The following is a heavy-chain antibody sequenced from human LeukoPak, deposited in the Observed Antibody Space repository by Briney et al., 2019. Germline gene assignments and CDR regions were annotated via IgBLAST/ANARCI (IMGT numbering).Heavy chain of an antibody. CDR3: AKGEGVGESPLDY. Sequence: GGSLRLSCAASGFTFSNYAMTWVRQAPGQGLEWVSGISASGDTTYYADSVKGRFTISRDNSKNTLYLHMNSLRAEGTAIYYCAKGEGVGESPLDYWGQGTLVTVSS. V-gene: IGHV3-23*01. J-gene: IGHJ4*02. CDR1: GFTFSNYA. CDR2: ISASGDTT. D-gene: IGHD3-10*01.